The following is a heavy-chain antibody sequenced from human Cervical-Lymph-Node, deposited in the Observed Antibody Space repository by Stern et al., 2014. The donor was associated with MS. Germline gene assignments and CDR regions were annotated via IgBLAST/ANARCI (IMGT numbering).Heavy chain of an antibody. CDR3: ARGNYDVLTDNGGHGFDI. J-gene: IGHJ3*02. Sequence: QVQLVESGPGLVKPSQTLSLTCTVSGGSISSGNYYWSWIRQPAGEGLEWIGRIYSSGSTQYNPPLTSRVPISADTSTNQFSLELSSVTAADTAVYYCARGNYDVLTDNGGHGFDIWGQGTMVTVSS. CDR2: IYSSGST. D-gene: IGHD3-9*01. V-gene: IGHV4-61*02. CDR1: GGSISSGNYY.